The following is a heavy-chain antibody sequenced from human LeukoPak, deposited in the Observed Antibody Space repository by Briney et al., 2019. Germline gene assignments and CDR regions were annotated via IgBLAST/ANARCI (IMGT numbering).Heavy chain of an antibody. Sequence: GRSLRLSCAASGFTFSSYGMHWVRQAPGKGLEWVAVISYDGSNKYYADSVKGRFTISRDNSKNTLYLQMNSLRAEDSAVYYCARAGYYQFDYWGRGTLVTVSS. CDR1: GFTFSSYG. CDR3: ARAGYYQFDY. V-gene: IGHV3-30*03. D-gene: IGHD2/OR15-2a*01. CDR2: ISYDGSNK. J-gene: IGHJ4*02.